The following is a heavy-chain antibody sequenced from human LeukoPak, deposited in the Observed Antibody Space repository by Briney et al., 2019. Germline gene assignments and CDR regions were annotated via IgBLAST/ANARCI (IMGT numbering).Heavy chain of an antibody. J-gene: IGHJ4*02. Sequence: GGSLRLSRAASGFTFSSFGMHWVRQPPGQGLEWVAVLSYDGSNNYYADSVKGRFTISRDNSKNTLYLQMNSLRAEDTAVYYCAKDASTVTLHADYWGQGTLVTVSS. CDR3: AKDASTVTLHADY. D-gene: IGHD4-17*01. CDR2: LSYDGSNN. CDR1: GFTFSSFG. V-gene: IGHV3-30*18.